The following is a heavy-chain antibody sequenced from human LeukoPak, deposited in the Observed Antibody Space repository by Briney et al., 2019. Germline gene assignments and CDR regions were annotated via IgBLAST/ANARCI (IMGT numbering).Heavy chain of an antibody. J-gene: IGHJ4*02. D-gene: IGHD5-18*01. CDR1: GYTFTSYD. Sequence: ASVKVSCKASGYTFTSYDINWVRQATGQGLEWMGWMNPNSGNTGYAQKFQGRVTMTRNTSISTAYMELSSLRTEDTAVYYCARRNTAVVAGLDYWGQGTLVTVSS. CDR3: ARRNTAVVAGLDY. V-gene: IGHV1-8*01. CDR2: MNPNSGNT.